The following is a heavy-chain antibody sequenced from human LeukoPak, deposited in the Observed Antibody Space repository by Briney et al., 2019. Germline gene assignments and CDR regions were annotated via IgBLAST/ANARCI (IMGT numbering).Heavy chain of an antibody. CDR2: IKQDGTEI. Sequence: GGSLRLSCAASGFTFNNYWMTWFRQAPGKGLEWVANIKQDGTEIFYVDSVRGRFIISRDNAENSLYLQMNSLRVEDTAVYYCARSPEGADYWGQGPLVTVSS. CDR3: ARSPEGADY. CDR1: GFTFNNYW. J-gene: IGHJ4*02. V-gene: IGHV3-7*01.